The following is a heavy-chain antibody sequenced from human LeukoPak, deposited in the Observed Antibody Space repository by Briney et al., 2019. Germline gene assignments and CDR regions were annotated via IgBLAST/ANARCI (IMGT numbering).Heavy chain of an antibody. V-gene: IGHV4-34*01. J-gene: IGHJ4*02. CDR1: GGSFSGYY. CDR2: INHSGST. D-gene: IGHD5-18*01. CDR3: ARGSRGYSYGFYY. Sequence: SETLSLTCAVYGGSFSGYYWSWIRQPPGKGLEWIGEINHSGSTNYNPSLKRRVTISVDTPKNQFSLKLSSVTAADTAVYYCARGSRGYSYGFYYWGQGTLVTVSS.